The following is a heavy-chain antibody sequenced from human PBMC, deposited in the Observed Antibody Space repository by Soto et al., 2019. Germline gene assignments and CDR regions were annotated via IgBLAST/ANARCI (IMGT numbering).Heavy chain of an antibody. CDR1: GGSFSGYY. D-gene: IGHD2-2*03. J-gene: IGHJ2*01. Sequence: QVQLQQWGAGLLKPSETLSLTCAVYGGSFSGYYWSWIRQPPGKGLEWIGEINHSGSTNYNPSLKSRVTISVDTSKNQFSLKLSSVTAADPAVYYCARVSWMDWYFDLWGRGTLVTVSS. CDR2: INHSGST. V-gene: IGHV4-34*01. CDR3: ARVSWMDWYFDL.